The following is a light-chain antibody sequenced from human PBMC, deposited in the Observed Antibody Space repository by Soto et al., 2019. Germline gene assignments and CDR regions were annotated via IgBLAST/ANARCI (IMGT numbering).Light chain of an antibody. J-gene: IGLJ2*01. V-gene: IGLV2-23*02. CDR1: SSDVGAYNL. Sequence: QSALTQPASVSGSPGQSITISCTGTSSDVGAYNLVSWYQQHPGKAPNLLIYEVNKRPSGASDRFSGSRSGSTASLTISGLQAEDEADYHCCSYAGGATVVFGGGTKVTVL. CDR2: EVN. CDR3: CSYAGGATVV.